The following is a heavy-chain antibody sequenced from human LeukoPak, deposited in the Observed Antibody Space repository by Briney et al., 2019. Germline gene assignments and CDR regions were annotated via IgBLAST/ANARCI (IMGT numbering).Heavy chain of an antibody. J-gene: IGHJ6*02. D-gene: IGHD2-2*01. CDR3: ARDICVSTSCSYGMDV. CDR2: ISSISRTI. V-gene: IGHV3-48*02. Sequence: GGSLRLSCAASGFTFSTYGMNWVRQAPGKGLEWVSYISSISRTIYYRDSVKGRFTISRDNAKNSLYLQMNSLRDEDAAVYYCARDICVSTSCSYGMDVWGQGTTVTVSS. CDR1: GFTFSTYG.